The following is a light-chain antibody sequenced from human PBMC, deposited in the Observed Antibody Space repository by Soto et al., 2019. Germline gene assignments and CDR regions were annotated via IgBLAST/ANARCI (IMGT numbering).Light chain of an antibody. CDR3: QPYGSSPLT. CDR2: GAS. V-gene: IGKV3-20*01. Sequence: EIVLTQSPGTLSLSPGERATISCRASESVSDNYLAWYQQRSGQAPRLVIYGASSRASAVPDRFSGSGSGADFTLTISRLEPEDFAVYYCQPYGSSPLTFGGGTKVEIK. J-gene: IGKJ4*01. CDR1: ESVSDNY.